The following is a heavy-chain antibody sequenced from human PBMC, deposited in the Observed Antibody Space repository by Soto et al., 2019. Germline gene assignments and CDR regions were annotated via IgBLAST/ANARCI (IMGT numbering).Heavy chain of an antibody. CDR2: LSGGGGST. V-gene: IGHV3-23*01. CDR3: AKTHRATKVVNRYWYFDL. J-gene: IGHJ2*01. D-gene: IGHD3-22*01. Sequence: GGSLRLSCAASGFTFGAFAMAWVRQRPGNGLEWVSSLSGGGGSTYYNNSVRGRFTISRDNSNSTLFLQMNNLRAEDTAVYFCAKTHRATKVVNRYWYFDLWGRGTLVTVSS. CDR1: GFTFGAFA.